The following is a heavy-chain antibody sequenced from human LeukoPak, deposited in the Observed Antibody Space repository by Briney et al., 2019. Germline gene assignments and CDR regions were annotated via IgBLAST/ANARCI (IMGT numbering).Heavy chain of an antibody. J-gene: IGHJ4*02. D-gene: IGHD3-3*01. CDR2: INPNSGGT. CDR1: GYTFTGYY. V-gene: IGHV1-2*02. Sequence: GASVKVSCKASGYTFTGYYMHWVRQAPGQGLEWMGWINPNSGGTNYAQKFQGRVTMTTDTSTSTAYMELRSLRSDDTAVYYCAREGYDFWSGRRDAQAETDYWGQGTLVTVSS. CDR3: AREGYDFWSGRRDAQAETDY.